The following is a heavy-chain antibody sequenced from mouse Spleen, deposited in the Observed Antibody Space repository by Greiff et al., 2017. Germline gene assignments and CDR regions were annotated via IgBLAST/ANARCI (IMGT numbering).Heavy chain of an antibody. D-gene: IGHD1-1*01. CDR2: IYPGGGYT. CDR1: GYTFTNYW. Sequence: QVQLKQSGAELVRPGTSVKMSCKASGYTFTNYWIGWAKQRPGHGLEWIGDIYPGGGYTNYNEKFKGKATLTADKSSSTAYMQFSSLTSEDSAIYYCARWDGSSFDYWGQGTTLTVSS. J-gene: IGHJ2*01. V-gene: IGHV1-63*01. CDR3: ARWDGSSFDY.